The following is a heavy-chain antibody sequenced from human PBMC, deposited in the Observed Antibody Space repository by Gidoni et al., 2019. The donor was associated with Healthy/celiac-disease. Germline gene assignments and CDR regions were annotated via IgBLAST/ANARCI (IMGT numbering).Heavy chain of an antibody. CDR3: ARDRDYGAYFDY. V-gene: IGHV3-33*01. J-gene: IGHJ4*02. CDR1: GFPFRSYG. D-gene: IGHD4-17*01. CDR2: RWYDGSNK. Sequence: QVQLVESGGGVVKPGRSLRLSCAASGFPFRSYGMHWVRQAPGKGLEWVAVRWYDGSNKYYAESVKGRFTISRDNSKNKLYLQMNSLRAEDTAVYYCARDRDYGAYFDYWGQETLVTVSS.